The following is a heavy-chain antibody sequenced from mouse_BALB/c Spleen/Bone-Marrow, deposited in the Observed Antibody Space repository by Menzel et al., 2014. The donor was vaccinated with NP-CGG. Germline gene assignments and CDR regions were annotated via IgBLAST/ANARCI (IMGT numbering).Heavy chain of an antibody. CDR1: GYTFTNYW. CDR3: ARIYYYGRDY. V-gene: IGHV1-7*01. D-gene: IGHD1-1*01. Sequence: QVQLQQSGAELAKPGASVKMSCKASGYTFTNYWMHWVKQRPGQGLEWIGYINPSTGYTEYNQKFKDKAILTADKSSSTAYMQLSSLTSEDSAVYYCARIYYYGRDYWGQDTTLTVSS. CDR2: INPSTGYT. J-gene: IGHJ2*01.